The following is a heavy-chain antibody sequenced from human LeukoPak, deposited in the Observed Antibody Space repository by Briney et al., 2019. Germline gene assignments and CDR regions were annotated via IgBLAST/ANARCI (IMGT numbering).Heavy chain of an antibody. V-gene: IGHV3-30*04. Sequence: GGSLRLSCTASGFTFSNYAMHWVRQTPGKGLEWVALISYDGRNEFYADSVKGRFTISRDHSKNTLYLQMNSLRAEDTAVYYCAKDVRSSGSYFDYWGQGTLVTVSS. CDR2: ISYDGRNE. CDR1: GFTFSNYA. D-gene: IGHD3-10*01. CDR3: AKDVRSSGSYFDY. J-gene: IGHJ4*02.